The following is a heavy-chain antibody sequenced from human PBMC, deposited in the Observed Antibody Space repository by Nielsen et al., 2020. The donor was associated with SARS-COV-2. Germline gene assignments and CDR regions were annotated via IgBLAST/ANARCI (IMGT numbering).Heavy chain of an antibody. D-gene: IGHD3-9*01. J-gene: IGHJ4*02. CDR1: ADTFTSYD. CDR2: MSPSSGKT. V-gene: IGHV1-8*01. Sequence: ASVKVSCKASADTFTSYDLNWLRQATGQRLEWMGRMSPSSGKTDYAQKFQGRVRMTRNTSINTAYMELSSLRSDDTAVYYCVSGGYFDWLLEFDQWGQGTLVTVSS. CDR3: VSGGYFDWLLEFDQ.